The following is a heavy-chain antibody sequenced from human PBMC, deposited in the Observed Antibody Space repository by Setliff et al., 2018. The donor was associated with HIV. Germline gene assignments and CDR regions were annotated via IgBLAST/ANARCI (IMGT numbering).Heavy chain of an antibody. CDR1: GYSFTSYW. CDR2: IYPGDSDT. CDR3: ARSVDIVATDGWFDP. V-gene: IGHV5-51*01. D-gene: IGHD5-12*01. J-gene: IGHJ5*02. Sequence: GESLKISCKGSGYSFTSYWIGWVRQMPGKGLEWMGIIYPGDSDTRYSPSFQGQVTISADKSISTAYLQWSSLKASDTAMYYCARSVDIVATDGWFDPWGQGTLVTVS.